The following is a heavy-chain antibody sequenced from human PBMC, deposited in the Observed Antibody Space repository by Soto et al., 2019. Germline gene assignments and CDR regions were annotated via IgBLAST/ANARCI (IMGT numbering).Heavy chain of an antibody. CDR1: GFGFSSYW. CDR2: IKHDGREK. D-gene: IGHD3-10*01. Sequence: EVQLVESGGDLVQPGGSLRLSCAASGFGFSSYWMTWVRQAPGKGLEWVANIKHDGREKYYVASVKGRFTISRDNGNNLLYLQMDSLTPDDTAVYYCAGDGVRNGAYNGWLDPWGQGTLVTVSS. CDR3: AGDGVRNGAYNGWLDP. J-gene: IGHJ5*02. V-gene: IGHV3-7*03.